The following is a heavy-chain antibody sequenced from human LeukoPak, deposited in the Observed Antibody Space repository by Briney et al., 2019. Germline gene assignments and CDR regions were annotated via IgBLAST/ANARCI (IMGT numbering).Heavy chain of an antibody. CDR2: ISGSGGST. CDR3: AKDWAARCSGGSCYSAGFLYYYYGMDV. CDR1: GFTFSTYW. D-gene: IGHD2-15*01. J-gene: IGHJ6*02. Sequence: HPGGSLRLSCAASGFTFSTYWMHWVRQAPGKGLEWVSAISGSGGSTYYADSVKGRFTISRDNSKNTLYLQMNSLRAEDTAVYYCAKDWAARCSGGSCYSAGFLYYYYGMDVWGQGTTATVSS. V-gene: IGHV3-23*01.